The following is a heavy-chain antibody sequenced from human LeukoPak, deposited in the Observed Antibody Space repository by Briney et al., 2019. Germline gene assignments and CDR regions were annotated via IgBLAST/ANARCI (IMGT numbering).Heavy chain of an antibody. Sequence: ASVKVSCKASGYTFTGYIIHWVRQAPGQGLEWMGWINPNSGGTNYAQEFQGRVTMTRDTSTSTAYMELSRLRSDDTAVYYCARVGGSNPYYHYYYYMDVWGKGTTVTVSS. V-gene: IGHV1-2*02. CDR1: GYTFTGYI. CDR3: ARVGGSNPYYHYYYYMDV. J-gene: IGHJ6*03. D-gene: IGHD4-11*01. CDR2: INPNSGGT.